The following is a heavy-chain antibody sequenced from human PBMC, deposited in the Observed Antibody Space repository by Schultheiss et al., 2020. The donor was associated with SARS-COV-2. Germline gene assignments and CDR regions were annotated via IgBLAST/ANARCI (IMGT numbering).Heavy chain of an antibody. V-gene: IGHV4-59*06. CDR1: GGSISSYY. CDR3: ARGSYDPSRMDV. CDR2: IYHSGST. J-gene: IGHJ6*02. Sequence: SETLSLTCTVSGGSISSYYWSWIRQPPGKGLEWIGYIYHSGSTYYNPSLKSRVTISVDTSKNQFSLKLSSVTAADTAVYYCARGSYDPSRMDVWGQGTTVTVSS. D-gene: IGHD3-10*01.